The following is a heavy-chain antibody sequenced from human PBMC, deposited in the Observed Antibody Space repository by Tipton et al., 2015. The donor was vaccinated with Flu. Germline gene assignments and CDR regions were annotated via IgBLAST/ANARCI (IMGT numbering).Heavy chain of an antibody. Sequence: QLVQSGGGLVQPGGSLRLSCAASGFTFTSYWMSWVRQAPGKGLEWVANINQDGSEKYYVDSVKGRFTISRDNAKNSLYLQMNSLRGDDSAVYYCARAVGGSGSYWGQGTLVTVSS. J-gene: IGHJ4*02. CDR2: INQDGSEK. V-gene: IGHV3-7*01. D-gene: IGHD3-10*01. CDR3: ARAVGGSGSY. CDR1: GFTFTSYW.